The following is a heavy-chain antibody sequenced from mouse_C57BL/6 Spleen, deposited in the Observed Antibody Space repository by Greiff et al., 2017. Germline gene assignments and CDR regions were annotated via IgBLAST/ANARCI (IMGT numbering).Heavy chain of an antibody. V-gene: IGHV1-26*01. CDR1: GYTFTDYY. CDR3: ARWDYYGSRYFDV. J-gene: IGHJ1*03. D-gene: IGHD1-1*01. CDR2: INPNNGGT. Sequence: EVQLQQSGPELVKPGASVKLSCKASGYTFTDYYMNWVKQSHGKSLEWIGDINPNNGGTSYNQKFKGKATLTVDKSSSTAYMELRSLTSEDSAVYYCARWDYYGSRYFDVWGTGTTVTVSS.